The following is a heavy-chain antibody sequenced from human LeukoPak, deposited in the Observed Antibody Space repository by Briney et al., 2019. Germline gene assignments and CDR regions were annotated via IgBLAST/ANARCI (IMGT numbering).Heavy chain of an antibody. CDR1: GGSISSDDYY. CDR3: ARDLSQDSSGSYDDY. V-gene: IGHV4-39*07. D-gene: IGHD3-22*01. J-gene: IGHJ4*02. Sequence: PSEILSLTCTVSGGSISSDDYYWSWIRQPPGKGLEWIGEIYHSGSTNYNPSLKSRVTISVDKSKNQFSLKLSSVTAADTAVYYCARDLSQDSSGSYDDYWGQGTLVTVSS. CDR2: IYHSGST.